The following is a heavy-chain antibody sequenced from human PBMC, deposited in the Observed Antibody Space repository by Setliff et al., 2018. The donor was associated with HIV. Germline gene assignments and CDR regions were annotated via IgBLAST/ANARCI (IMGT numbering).Heavy chain of an antibody. J-gene: IGHJ6*03. CDR2: MHPNTGAT. V-gene: IGHV1-2*02. Sequence: ASVKVSCKAAGYTFSDYNIHWMRQAPGQAFEWMGWMHPNTGATSYAQKFQGRVSMTRDMSIGTAYMELARLRSDDSAVYYCARIDPTAYHYHMDVWGKGTTVTVSS. CDR1: GYTFSDYN. CDR3: ARIDPTAYHYHMDV. D-gene: IGHD3-9*01.